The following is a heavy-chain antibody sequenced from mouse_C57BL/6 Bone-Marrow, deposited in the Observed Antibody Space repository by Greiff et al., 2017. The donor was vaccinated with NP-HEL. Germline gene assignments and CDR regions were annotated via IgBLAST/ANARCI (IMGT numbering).Heavy chain of an antibody. CDR3: TTSLPFAY. Sequence: EVQRVESGAELVRPGASVKLSCTASGFNIKDDYMHWVKQRPEQGLEWIGWIDPENGDTAYASKFQGKATITADTSSNTAYLQLSSLTSEDTAVYYCTTSLPFAYWGQGTLVTVSA. V-gene: IGHV14-4*01. CDR1: GFNIKDDY. J-gene: IGHJ3*01. CDR2: IDPENGDT. D-gene: IGHD2-1*01.